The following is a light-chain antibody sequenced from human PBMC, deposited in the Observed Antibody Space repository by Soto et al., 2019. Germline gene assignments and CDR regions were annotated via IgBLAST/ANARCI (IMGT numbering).Light chain of an antibody. V-gene: IGKV3-20*01. CDR3: QQYNSYWT. CDR2: RAS. CDR1: QSVSSSY. J-gene: IGKJ1*01. Sequence: EIVLTQSPGTLSLSPGERATLSCRASQSVSSSYLAWYQQQPGQAPRLLIYRASSRATGIPDRFSGSGSGTEFTLTISSLQPDDFATYYCQQYNSYWTFGQGTK.